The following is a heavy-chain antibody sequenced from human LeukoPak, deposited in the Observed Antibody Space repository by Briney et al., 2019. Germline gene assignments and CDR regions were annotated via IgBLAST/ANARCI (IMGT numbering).Heavy chain of an antibody. CDR1: GFTFSSYA. D-gene: IGHD2-2*01. Sequence: PGGSLRLSCAASGFTFSSYAMSWVRQAPGKGLEWVSAISGSGGSTYYADSVKGRFTISRDNSKNTLYLQMNSLRAEDTAVYYCAKEGERYCSSTSCYRSPSDYWGQGTLVTVSS. J-gene: IGHJ4*02. CDR3: AKEGERYCSSTSCYRSPSDY. V-gene: IGHV3-23*01. CDR2: ISGSGGST.